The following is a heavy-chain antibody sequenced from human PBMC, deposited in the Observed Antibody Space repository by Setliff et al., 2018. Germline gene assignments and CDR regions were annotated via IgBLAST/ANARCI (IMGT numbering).Heavy chain of an antibody. V-gene: IGHV4-34*01. Sequence: LSLTCTVYGGSLSDYYWSWIRQPPGKGLEWIVEINHSGSTNYSPSLKGRVTISVDTSKNQLSLKVNSVTVADTAVYFCARVVRHVFSGYPRDWGQGTLVTVSS. J-gene: IGHJ4*02. CDR3: ARVVRHVFSGYPRD. D-gene: IGHD3-22*01. CDR1: GGSLSDYY. CDR2: INHSGST.